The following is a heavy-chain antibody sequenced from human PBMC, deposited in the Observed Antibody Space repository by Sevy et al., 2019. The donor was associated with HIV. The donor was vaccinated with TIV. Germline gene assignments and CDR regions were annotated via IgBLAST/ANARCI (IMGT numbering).Heavy chain of an antibody. V-gene: IGHV3-23*01. J-gene: IGHJ5*02. CDR3: AKDRLKYYYDSSGYYLNWFDP. CDR2: ISGSGGST. CDR1: RFTFSTYA. Sequence: GGSLRLSCAASRFTFSTYAMHWVRQAPGKGLEWVSAISGSGGSTYYAHSVKGRFTISRDNSKNTLYLQMNSLRAEDTAVYYCAKDRLKYYYDSSGYYLNWFDPWGQGTLVTVSS. D-gene: IGHD3-22*01.